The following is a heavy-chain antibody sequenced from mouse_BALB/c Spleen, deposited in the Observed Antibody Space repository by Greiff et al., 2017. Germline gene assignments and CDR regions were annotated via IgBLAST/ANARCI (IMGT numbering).Heavy chain of an antibody. CDR3: ARGDGYYSLFAY. J-gene: IGHJ3*01. V-gene: IGHV1S127*01. CDR1: GYSFTSYW. Sequence: VQLQQSGPQLVRPGASVKISCKASGYSFTSYWMHWVKQRPGQGLEWIGMIDPTDSETRLNQKFKDKATLTVDKSSSTAYMQLSSPTSEDSAVYYCARGDGYYSLFAYWGQGTLVTVSA. D-gene: IGHD2-3*01. CDR2: IDPTDSET.